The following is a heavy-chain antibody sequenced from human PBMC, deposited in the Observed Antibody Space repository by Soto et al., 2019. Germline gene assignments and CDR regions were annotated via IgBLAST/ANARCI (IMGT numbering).Heavy chain of an antibody. CDR1: GDSITSNH. D-gene: IGHD4-4*01. CDR2: IYNSGTT. V-gene: IGHV4-59*01. J-gene: IGHJ5*02. Sequence: SETLSLTCAVSGDSITSNHWNWIRQPPGRGLEWIGYIYNSGTTKYNPSLKSRVIISVDTSKNQLSLKLSSVTPADTAVYYCARVSMSTVSWGFDPWGQGTLVTVSS. CDR3: ARVSMSTVSWGFDP.